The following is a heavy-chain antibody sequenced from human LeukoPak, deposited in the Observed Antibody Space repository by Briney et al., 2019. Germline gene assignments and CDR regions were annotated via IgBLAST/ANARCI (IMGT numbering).Heavy chain of an antibody. D-gene: IGHD3-22*01. Sequence: SETLSLTCTVSGGSISSTTYYWGWIRQPPGKGLEWIGSIYYGGTTYPNPSLQSRVTISVDTSKNQFSLKLSSVTAADTAAYYCAAVVITTDAFEIWGQGTMVTVSS. J-gene: IGHJ3*02. V-gene: IGHV4-39*01. CDR2: IYYGGTT. CDR1: GGSISSTTYY. CDR3: AAVVITTDAFEI.